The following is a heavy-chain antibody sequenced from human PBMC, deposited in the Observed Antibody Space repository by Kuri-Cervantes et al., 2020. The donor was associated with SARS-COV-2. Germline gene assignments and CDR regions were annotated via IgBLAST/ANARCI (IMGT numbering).Heavy chain of an antibody. J-gene: IGHJ4*02. CDR2: IIPTFGIA. Sequence: SVKVSCKASGDTFSSYAISWVRQAPGQGLEWMGGIIPTFGIANYVQKFQGRVTITADKSTSTAYMELRSLRSDDTAVYYCARNTRRGWYRIDYWGQGTLVTVSS. CDR3: ARNTRRGWYRIDY. CDR1: GDTFSSYA. D-gene: IGHD6-19*01. V-gene: IGHV1-69*10.